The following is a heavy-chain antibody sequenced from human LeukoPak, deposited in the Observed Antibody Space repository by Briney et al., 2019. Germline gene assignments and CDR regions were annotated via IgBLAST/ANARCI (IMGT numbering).Heavy chain of an antibody. Sequence: ASVKVSCKASGGTFTNYAISWVRQAPGQGLEWMGRIIPILGIANYAQKFQGRVTITADKSTSTAYMELSSLRSEDTAVYYCARSTYSYVYYFDYWGQGTLVTVSS. D-gene: IGHD5-18*01. CDR2: IIPILGIA. V-gene: IGHV1-69*04. CDR3: ARSTYSYVYYFDY. J-gene: IGHJ4*02. CDR1: GGTFTNYA.